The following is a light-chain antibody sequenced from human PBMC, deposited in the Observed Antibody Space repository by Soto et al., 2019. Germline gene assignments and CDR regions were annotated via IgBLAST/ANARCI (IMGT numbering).Light chain of an antibody. V-gene: IGLV4-69*01. CDR2: LNNDGSH. CDR1: SGHSSYA. Sequence: QPVLTKSPSASASLGASVKLTCTLSSGHSSYAIAWHQQQPEKGPRYLMKLNNDGSHSKGDGIPDRFSGSSSGAERYLTISSLQSEDEADYYCQTWGTGTWVFGGGTKLTVL. CDR3: QTWGTGTWV. J-gene: IGLJ3*02.